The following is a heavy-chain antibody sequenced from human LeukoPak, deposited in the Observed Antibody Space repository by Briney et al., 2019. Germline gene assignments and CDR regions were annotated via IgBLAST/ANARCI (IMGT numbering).Heavy chain of an antibody. D-gene: IGHD1-26*01. Sequence: ASVTVSFTASGYTFTSYDINWVRQAPGQGLEWMGWMNPNSGNTGYAQKFQGRVTMTRNTSISTAYMELSSLRSEDTAVYYCAAYSGSYFAFDIWGQGTMVTVSS. J-gene: IGHJ3*02. CDR3: AAYSGSYFAFDI. CDR2: MNPNSGNT. V-gene: IGHV1-8*01. CDR1: GYTFTSYD.